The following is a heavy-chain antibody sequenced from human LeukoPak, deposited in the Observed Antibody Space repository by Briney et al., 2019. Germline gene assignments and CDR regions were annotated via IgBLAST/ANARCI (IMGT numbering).Heavy chain of an antibody. CDR1: GGSISSYY. D-gene: IGHD6-25*01. CDR3: ARYPERYYFDY. V-gene: IGHV4-59*12. J-gene: IGHJ4*02. CDR2: IYYSGST. Sequence: PSETLSLTCTVSGGSISSYYWSWIRQPPGKGLEWIGYIYYSGSTNYNPSLKSRVTISVDTSKNQFSRKLSSVTAADTAVYYCARYPERYYFDYWGQGTLVTVSS.